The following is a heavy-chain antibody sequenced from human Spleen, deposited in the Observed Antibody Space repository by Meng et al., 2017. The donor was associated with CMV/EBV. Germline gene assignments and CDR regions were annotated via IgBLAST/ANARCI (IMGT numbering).Heavy chain of an antibody. V-gene: IGHV4-59*11. CDR3: ARGRTDFDS. CDR1: GGSLNNRY. D-gene: IGHD1-1*01. CDR2: VYYSEST. J-gene: IGHJ4*02. Sequence: SETLSLTCTVSGGSLNNRYWSWIRQPPGKGLEWIGCVYYSESTKYNPSLKSRVTISVDTSKNQFSLKLFSVTAADTAVYYCARGRTDFDSWGQGTLVTVSS.